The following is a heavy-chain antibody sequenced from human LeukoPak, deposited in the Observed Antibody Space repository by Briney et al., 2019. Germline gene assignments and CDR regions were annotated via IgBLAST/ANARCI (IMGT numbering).Heavy chain of an antibody. V-gene: IGHV1-46*01. CDR3: ARSGSLCMDV. D-gene: IGHD3-22*01. CDR2: INPSGGST. J-gene: IGHJ6*03. Sequence: ASVKVSCTASGYTFTSYYMHWGRQAPGPGLEWMGIINPSGGSTSYAQKFQGRVTMTRDTSTTTVYMELSRLSSEDTAVYYCARSGSLCMDVWGKGTTVTVSS. CDR1: GYTFTSYY.